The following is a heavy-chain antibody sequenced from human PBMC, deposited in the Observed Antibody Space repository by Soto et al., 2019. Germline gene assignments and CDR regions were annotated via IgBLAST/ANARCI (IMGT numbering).Heavy chain of an antibody. J-gene: IGHJ4*02. CDR2: ISYAGSNK. CDR3: AKEVLWFGEFHY. Sequence: QVQLVESGGGVVQPGRSLRLSCAASGFTFSSYGMHWVRQAPGKGLEWVAVISYAGSNKYYADSVKGRFTISRDNSKNPLYLQMNRLRAEDTAVYYCAKEVLWFGEFHYWGQGTLVTVSS. V-gene: IGHV3-30*18. D-gene: IGHD3-10*01. CDR1: GFTFSSYG.